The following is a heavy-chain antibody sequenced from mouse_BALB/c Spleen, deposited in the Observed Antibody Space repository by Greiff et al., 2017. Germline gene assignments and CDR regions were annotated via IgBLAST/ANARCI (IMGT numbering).Heavy chain of an antibody. Sequence: EVHLVESGGGLVQPGGSRKLSCAASGFTFSSFGMHWVRQAPEKGLEWVAYISSGSSTIYYADTVKGRFTISRDNPKNTLFLQMTSLRSEDTAMYYCARGTKALYYFDYWGQGTTLTVSS. CDR2: ISSGSSTI. V-gene: IGHV5-17*02. D-gene: IGHD1-3*01. CDR3: ARGTKALYYFDY. CDR1: GFTFSSFG. J-gene: IGHJ2*01.